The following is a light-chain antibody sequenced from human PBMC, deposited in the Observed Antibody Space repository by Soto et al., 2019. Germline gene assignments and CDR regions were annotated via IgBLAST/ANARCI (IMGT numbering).Light chain of an antibody. CDR1: QSVSSN. J-gene: IGKJ1*01. CDR2: GAS. Sequence: EIVMTQSPATLSVSPGERATLSCRASQSVSSNLAWYQQKPGQVPRLLIYGASTRATGLPARFSGSGSGTEFTLTISSLQSEDFAVYYCQQYNDWPWTFGRGTKVEIK. V-gene: IGKV3-15*01. CDR3: QQYNDWPWT.